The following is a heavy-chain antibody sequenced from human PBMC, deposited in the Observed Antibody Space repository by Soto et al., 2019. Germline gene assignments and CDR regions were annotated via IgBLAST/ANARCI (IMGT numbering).Heavy chain of an antibody. CDR3: APLTVSLSGPYGIHV. Sequence: SETLSLQCSVSAYSVSSIDYYWAWILHSQGKGLEWIGSMFYSGLTYYNPSLKSRVTLSVDTSKNHFSVRLNSVTAADTAVYYCAPLTVSLSGPYGIHVWGQGTTVTVSS. V-gene: IGHV4-39*01. CDR1: AYSVSSIDYY. J-gene: IGHJ6*02. D-gene: IGHD2-15*01. CDR2: MFYSGLT.